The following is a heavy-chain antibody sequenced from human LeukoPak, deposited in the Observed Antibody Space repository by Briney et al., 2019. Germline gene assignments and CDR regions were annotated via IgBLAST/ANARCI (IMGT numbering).Heavy chain of an antibody. D-gene: IGHD6-13*01. J-gene: IGHJ4*02. V-gene: IGHV3-23*01. CDR2: ISGSGGST. Sequence: GGSLRLSCTVSGFTVSSNSMSWVRQAPGKGLEWVSAISGSGGSTYYADSVKGRFTISRDNSKNTLYLQMNSLRAEDAAVYYCAKDPSSSWDYYFDYWGQGTLVTVSS. CDR1: GFTVSSNS. CDR3: AKDPSSSWDYYFDY.